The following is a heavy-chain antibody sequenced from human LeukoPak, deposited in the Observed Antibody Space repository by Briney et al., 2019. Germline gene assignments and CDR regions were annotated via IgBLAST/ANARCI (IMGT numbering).Heavy chain of an antibody. D-gene: IGHD3-10*01. CDR3: AKDPRVLNSGSSAPVFRGFDY. J-gene: IGHJ4*02. CDR1: GFTFSSYG. V-gene: IGHV3-30*02. CDR2: IRYDGSNK. Sequence: GGSLRLSCAASGFTFSSYGMHWVRQAPGKGLEWVAFIRYDGSNKYYADSVKGRFTISRDNSKNTLYLQMNSLRAEDTAVYYCAKDPRVLNSGSSAPVFRGFDYWGQGTLVTVSS.